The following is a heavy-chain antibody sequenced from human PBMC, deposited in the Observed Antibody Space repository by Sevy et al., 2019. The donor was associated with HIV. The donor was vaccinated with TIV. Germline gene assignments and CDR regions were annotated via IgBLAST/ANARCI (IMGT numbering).Heavy chain of an antibody. D-gene: IGHD3-22*01. J-gene: IGHJ3*02. Sequence: GGSLRLSCAASGFTVGSNYMSWVRQAPGKGLEWVSIIYSGVTTSYADSVKGRFTISRDNSKNTLYLQMNSLRAEDTALYYCARVSVYYYDSSGYYTTGNAFDIWGQWTMVTVSS. CDR1: GFTVGSNY. V-gene: IGHV3-53*01. CDR3: ARVSVYYYDSSGYYTTGNAFDI. CDR2: IYSGVTT.